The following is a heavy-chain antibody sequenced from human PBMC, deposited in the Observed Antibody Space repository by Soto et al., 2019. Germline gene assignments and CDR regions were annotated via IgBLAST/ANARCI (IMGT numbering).Heavy chain of an antibody. J-gene: IGHJ4*02. D-gene: IGHD6-25*01. CDR3: AKDPDSFLRSAAGADF. CDR2: ISGSGRST. Sequence: EVQVLESGGGLVQPGGSLRLSCAASGFTFNTFGMNWVRQAPGKGLEWVSAISGSGRSTYYADSVKGRFTISRDNSKNMVYLQMNSLRVDDTAVYYCAKDPDSFLRSAAGADFWGQGT. V-gene: IGHV3-23*01. CDR1: GFTFNTFG.